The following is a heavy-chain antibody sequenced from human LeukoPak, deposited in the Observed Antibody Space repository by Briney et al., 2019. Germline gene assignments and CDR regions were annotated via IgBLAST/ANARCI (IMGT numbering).Heavy chain of an antibody. CDR1: GYSFPTYW. J-gene: IGHJ4*02. V-gene: IGHV5-51*01. D-gene: IGHD2-2*03. CDR3: ARPPSRGYSSSFEY. Sequence: GESLKISCKGSGYSFPTYWIAWVRQMPGKGLEWMGIIYPDESNIRYSPSFQGQVTISADKSISTAHLQWSSLKASATAMYYCARPPSRGYSSSFEYWGQGTLVTVSS. CDR2: IYPDESNI.